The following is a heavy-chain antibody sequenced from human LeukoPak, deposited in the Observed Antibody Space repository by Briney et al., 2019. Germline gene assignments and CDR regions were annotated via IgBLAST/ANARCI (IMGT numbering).Heavy chain of an antibody. CDR2: INPNSGGT. D-gene: IGHD6-13*01. V-gene: IGHV1-2*06. CDR1: GYTFTGYY. J-gene: IGHJ4*02. CDR3: ANLYSSSYIVSDY. Sequence: ASVKVSCKASGYTFTGYYMHWVRQAPGQGLEWMGRINPNSGGTNYAQKFQGGVTMTRDTSISTAYMELSRLRSDDTAVYYCANLYSSSYIVSDYWGQGTLVTVSS.